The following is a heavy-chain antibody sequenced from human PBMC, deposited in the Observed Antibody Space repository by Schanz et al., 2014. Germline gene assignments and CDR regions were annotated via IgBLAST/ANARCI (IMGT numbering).Heavy chain of an antibody. J-gene: IGHJ4*02. CDR1: GFTVSTNY. CDR3: VRDTDYHFDY. Sequence: EVQLVESGGGLIHPGGSLRLSCAVSGFTVSTNYMTWVRQAPGKGLECVSVLYTGGSTFYAESVRGRFFISRDNAKNSLFLQMNSLSAEDTAVYYCVRDTDYHFDYWGQGTLVTVSS. V-gene: IGHV3-53*01. CDR2: LYTGGST. D-gene: IGHD4-17*01.